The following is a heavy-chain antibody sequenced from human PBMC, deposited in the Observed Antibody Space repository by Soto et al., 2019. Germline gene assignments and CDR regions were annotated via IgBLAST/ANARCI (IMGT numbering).Heavy chain of an antibody. CDR3: ARGRPGSSSWYNYYYGMDV. Sequence: PSQTLSLTRATSGDSVSSNSAAWNWIRQSPSRGLEWLGRTYYRSKWYNDYAVSVKSRITINPDTSKNQFSLQLNSVTPEDTAVYSCARGRPGSSSWYNYYYGMDVWGQGTTVTVSS. J-gene: IGHJ6*02. CDR2: TYYRSKWYN. CDR1: GDSVSSNSAA. D-gene: IGHD6-13*01. V-gene: IGHV6-1*01.